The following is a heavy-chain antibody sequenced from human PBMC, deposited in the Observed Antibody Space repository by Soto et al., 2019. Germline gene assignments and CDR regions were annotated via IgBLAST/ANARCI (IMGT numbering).Heavy chain of an antibody. CDR2: ISYDGSNK. CDR1: GFTFSSYG. J-gene: IGHJ4*02. CDR3: AKDGSGRTPFDY. Sequence: GSLRLSCAASGFTFSSYGMHWVRQAPGKGLEWVAVISYDGSNKYYADSVKGRFTISRDNSKNTLYLQMNSLRAEDTAVYYCAKDGSGRTPFDYWGQGT. D-gene: IGHD6-19*01. V-gene: IGHV3-30*18.